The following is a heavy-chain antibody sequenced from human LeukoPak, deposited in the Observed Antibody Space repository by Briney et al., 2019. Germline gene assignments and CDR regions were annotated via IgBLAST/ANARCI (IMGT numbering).Heavy chain of an antibody. CDR3: TTHSLYSSNRYHYYGMDV. D-gene: IGHD6-13*01. Sequence: GGSLRLSCAAFGFTFSSYSMNWVRQAPGKGLEWVGRIKSKTDGGTTDYAAPVKGRFTISRDDSKNTLYLQMNSLKTEDTAVYYCTTHSLYSSNRYHYYGMDVWGQGTTVTVSS. J-gene: IGHJ6*02. CDR1: GFTFSSYS. CDR2: IKSKTDGGTT. V-gene: IGHV3-15*07.